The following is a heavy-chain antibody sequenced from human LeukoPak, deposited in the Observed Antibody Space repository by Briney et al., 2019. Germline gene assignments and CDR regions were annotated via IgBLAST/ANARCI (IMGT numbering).Heavy chain of an antibody. Sequence: SETLSLACTVSGGSISSSGKYGAWIRQPPGKGLEWMGSMFYSGTTYYNPSLKSRVTISVDTSKNQFSLELSSVTAADTAVYYCARALGSYRFDFDYWGQGTLVTVSS. J-gene: IGHJ4*02. CDR2: MFYSGTT. D-gene: IGHD3-16*02. CDR1: GGSISSSGKY. V-gene: IGHV4-39*01. CDR3: ARALGSYRFDFDY.